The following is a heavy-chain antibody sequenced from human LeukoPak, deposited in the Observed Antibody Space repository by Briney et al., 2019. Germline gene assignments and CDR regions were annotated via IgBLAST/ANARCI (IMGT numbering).Heavy chain of an antibody. J-gene: IGHJ4*02. V-gene: IGHV4-4*07. CDR2: IYTSGST. CDR3: AREDVTMVRGVIYYFDY. CDR1: GGSISSYY. D-gene: IGHD3-10*01. Sequence: PSETLSLTCTVSGGSISSYYWSWIRQPAGKGLEWIGRIYTSGSTNYNPSLKSRVTMSVDTSKNRFSLKLSSVTAADTAVYYCAREDVTMVRGVIYYFDYWGQGTLVTVSS.